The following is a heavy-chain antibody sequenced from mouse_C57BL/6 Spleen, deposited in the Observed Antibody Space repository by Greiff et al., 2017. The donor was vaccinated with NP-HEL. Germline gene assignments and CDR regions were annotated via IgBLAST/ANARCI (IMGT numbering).Heavy chain of an antibody. Sequence: VMLVESGPGLVKPSQSLFLTCSITGFPITSGYYWIWIRQSPGKPLEWMGYITHSGETFYNPSLQSPISITRETSKNQFFLQLNSVTTEDTAMYYCAGDTLRGRFAYGGQGTLVTVSA. CDR2: ITHSGET. CDR1: GFPITSGYY. V-gene: IGHV12-3*01. CDR3: AGDTLRGRFAY. J-gene: IGHJ3*01.